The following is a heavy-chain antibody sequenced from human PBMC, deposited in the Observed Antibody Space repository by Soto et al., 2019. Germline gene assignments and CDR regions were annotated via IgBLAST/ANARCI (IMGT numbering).Heavy chain of an antibody. CDR3: AKGRIGFGEFKRGNYYYYGMDV. V-gene: IGHV3-23*01. CDR2: ISGSGGST. Sequence: PGGSLRLSCAASGFTFSSYAMSWVRQAPGKGLEWVSAISGSGGSTYYADSVKGRFTISRDNSKNTLYLQMNSLRAEDTAVYYCAKGRIGFGEFKRGNYYYYGMDVWGQGTTVTVSS. CDR1: GFTFSSYA. J-gene: IGHJ6*02. D-gene: IGHD3-10*01.